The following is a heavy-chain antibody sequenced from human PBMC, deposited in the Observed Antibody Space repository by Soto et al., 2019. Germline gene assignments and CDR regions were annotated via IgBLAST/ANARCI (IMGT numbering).Heavy chain of an antibody. Sequence: ASVKVSCKASGYTFTSYDIHWVRQATGQGLEWMGWMNPNSGNSDYAQRFTGRVTMTRDTSIITAYMELSSLKPEDTAVYYCARSGVAAPSPLWGQGTLVTVSS. CDR3: ARSGVAAPSPL. D-gene: IGHD6-13*01. J-gene: IGHJ4*02. CDR2: MNPNSGNS. CDR1: GYTFTSYD. V-gene: IGHV1-8*01.